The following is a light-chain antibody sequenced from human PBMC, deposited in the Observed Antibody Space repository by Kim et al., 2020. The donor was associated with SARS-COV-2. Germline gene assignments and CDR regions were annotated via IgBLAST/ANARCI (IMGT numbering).Light chain of an antibody. V-gene: IGKV3-20*01. CDR2: GSS. CDR3: QQYGSSPLT. Sequence: EIVLTQSPGTLSLSPGERATLSCRASQSVSSSYLAWYQQKPGQAPRLLIYGSSSRATGTPDRVSGSGSGTDFTLTISRLEPEDFAVYYCQQYGSSPLTFGQGTKVDIK. CDR1: QSVSSSY. J-gene: IGKJ1*01.